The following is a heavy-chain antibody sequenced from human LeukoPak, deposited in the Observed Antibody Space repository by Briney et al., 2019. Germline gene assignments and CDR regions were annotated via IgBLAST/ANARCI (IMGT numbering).Heavy chain of an antibody. V-gene: IGHV3-30*18. J-gene: IGHJ3*01. CDR3: AKDQSENSDGGFDV. CDR2: ISYDGSNK. Sequence: GGSLRLSCATSGFTFNDYAMNWVRQAPGKGLEWVACISYDGSNKYYADSGKGRFTISRDNSRHTLYLQMNGLRAEDTAVYYCAKDQSENSDGGFDVWGQGTMVTVSS. D-gene: IGHD2-15*01. CDR1: GFTFNDYA.